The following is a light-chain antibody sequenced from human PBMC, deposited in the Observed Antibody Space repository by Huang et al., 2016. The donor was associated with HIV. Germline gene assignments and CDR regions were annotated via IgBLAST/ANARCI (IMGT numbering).Light chain of an antibody. CDR1: QSLTHSDGSTY. CDR2: KVS. CDR3: TQGTHWPPT. Sequence: DVVLTQSPLSLPVTPGQPASISCRSSQSLTHSDGSTYLNWFHQSPGQAPRRLLYKVSKRDSGVPYRFSGSGSGTNFTLKINRVVAEDVGVYFCTQGTHWPPTFGQGTKVEI. J-gene: IGKJ1*01. V-gene: IGKV2-30*02.